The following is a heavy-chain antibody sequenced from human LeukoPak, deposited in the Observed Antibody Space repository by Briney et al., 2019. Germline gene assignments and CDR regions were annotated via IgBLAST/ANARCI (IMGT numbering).Heavy chain of an antibody. D-gene: IGHD5-18*01. J-gene: IGHJ4*02. CDR2: ISSSSSYI. V-gene: IGHV3-21*01. Sequence: GGSLRLSCAASGFTFSSYSMNWVRQAPGKGLEWVSSISSSSSYIYYADSVKGRFTISRDNAKNSLYLQMNSLRAEDTAVYYCGAAHRTVTHYLYWGQGTLVTVSS. CDR3: GAAHRTVTHYLY. CDR1: GFTFSSYS.